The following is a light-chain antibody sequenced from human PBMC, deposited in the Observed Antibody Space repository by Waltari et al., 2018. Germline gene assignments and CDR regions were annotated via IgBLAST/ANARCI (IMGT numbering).Light chain of an antibody. V-gene: IGKV1-39*01. Sequence: DIQMTQSPSSLSASVGDRVTITCRASQSVTNSLNWYQQKPGRVPKLLIYAASSLQSGVQSRFSGSGSGTDFTLTVSSLQTEDFATYYCQQSYASPWTFGQGTRVEIK. CDR1: QSVTNS. CDR2: AAS. CDR3: QQSYASPWT. J-gene: IGKJ1*01.